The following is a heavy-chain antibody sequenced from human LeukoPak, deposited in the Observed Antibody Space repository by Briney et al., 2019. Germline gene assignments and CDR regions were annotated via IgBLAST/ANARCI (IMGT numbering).Heavy chain of an antibody. CDR1: GGTFSSYA. V-gene: IGHV1-8*03. D-gene: IGHD2-15*01. Sequence: ASVKVSCKASGGTFSSYAISWVRQAPGQGLEWMGWMNPNSGNTGYAQKFQGRVTITRNTSISTAYMELSSLRSEDTAVYYCARMRRWWFDPWGQGTLVTVSS. CDR3: ARMRRWWFDP. CDR2: MNPNSGNT. J-gene: IGHJ5*02.